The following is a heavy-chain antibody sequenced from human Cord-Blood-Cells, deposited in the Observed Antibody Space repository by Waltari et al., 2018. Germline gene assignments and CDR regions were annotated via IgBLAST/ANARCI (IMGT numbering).Heavy chain of an antibody. J-gene: IGHJ3*02. CDR3: TTVAYYDFWSGYYDAFDI. D-gene: IGHD3-3*01. CDR2: IKSKTDGGTT. V-gene: IGHV3-15*01. Sequence: EVQLVESGGGLVKPGGSLRLSCAASGFTFSNAWMSWVRQAPGKGLEWVGRIKSKTDGGTTDYDAPVKGRFTISRGDSKNTLYLQMNSLKTEDTAVYYCTTVAYYDFWSGYYDAFDIWGQGTMVTVSS. CDR1: GFTFSNAW.